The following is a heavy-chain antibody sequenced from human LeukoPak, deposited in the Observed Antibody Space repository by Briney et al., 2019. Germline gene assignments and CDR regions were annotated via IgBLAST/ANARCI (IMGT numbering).Heavy chain of an antibody. Sequence: GASVKVSCKASGGTFSSYAISWVRQAPGQGLEWMGGIIPIFGTANYAQKFQGRVTITTDESTSTAYMELSSLRSEDTAVYYCARDSSGSSSWYRGAFDIWGQGTMVTVSS. CDR3: ARDSSGSSSWYRGAFDI. J-gene: IGHJ3*02. V-gene: IGHV1-69*05. CDR1: GGTFSSYA. CDR2: IIPIFGTA. D-gene: IGHD6-13*01.